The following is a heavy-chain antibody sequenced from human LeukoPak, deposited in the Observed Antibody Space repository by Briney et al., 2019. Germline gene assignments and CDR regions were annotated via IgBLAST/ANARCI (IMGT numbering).Heavy chain of an antibody. Sequence: GGSLRLSCSASGFSFSRYSMNWVRQAPGKGLEWVSYISSSSRTIYYADSVKGRLTISRDNAKNSLYLQMNSLRDEDTAVYYCARDAPAGELLGGELYWGQGTLVTVPS. CDR2: ISSSSRTI. V-gene: IGHV3-48*02. D-gene: IGHD3-16*01. CDR3: ARDAPAGELLGGELY. J-gene: IGHJ4*02. CDR1: GFSFSRYS.